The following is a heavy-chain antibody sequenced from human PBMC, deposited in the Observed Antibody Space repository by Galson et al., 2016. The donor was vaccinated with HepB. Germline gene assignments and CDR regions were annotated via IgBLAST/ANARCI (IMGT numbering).Heavy chain of an antibody. V-gene: IGHV3-30*18. CDR2: ITYDGRYD. CDR3: VKDTEEAPEGYNQGAFDY. D-gene: IGHD5-24*01. CDR1: GFTFSTCG. Sequence: SLRLSCAASGFTFSTCGMHWVRQAPGKGLEWVAIITYDGRYDYYADSVEGRFTISRDNSKNTLYLQMNSLRTEDAAVYYCVKDTEEAPEGYNQGAFDYWGQGTLVTVSS. J-gene: IGHJ4*02.